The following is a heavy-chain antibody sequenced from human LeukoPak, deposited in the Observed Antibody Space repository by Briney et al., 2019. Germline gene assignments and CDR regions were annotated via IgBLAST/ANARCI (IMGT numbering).Heavy chain of an antibody. CDR1: GFTFSDYG. D-gene: IGHD3-22*01. CDR2: ISGSGIST. Sequence: GGSLRLSCAAAGFTFSDYGMNWVRQAPGKGLEWVSGISGSGISTYYADSVKGRFTISRDNSKNTLYLQMNSLRVEDTAVYYCAKSWNYYDSSGADALDIWGQGKMVTVSS. J-gene: IGHJ3*02. CDR3: AKSWNYYDSSGADALDI. V-gene: IGHV3-23*01.